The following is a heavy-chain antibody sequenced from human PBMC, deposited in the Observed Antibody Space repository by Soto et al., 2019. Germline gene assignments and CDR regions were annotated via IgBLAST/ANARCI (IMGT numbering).Heavy chain of an antibody. V-gene: IGHV3-74*01. CDR2: ISSYGSDT. D-gene: IGHD3-16*01. Sequence: EVQLVESGGGLVLPGGSLRLSCAASGFTFSRYWMHWVRQAPGKGLVWVSRISSYGSDTHYADSVKGRFTNSRDNAKNTLYLQMNSLRADGTAVYYCASNYAYAEGYYWYGIDVWGQGTTVTVSS. CDR3: ASNYAYAEGYYWYGIDV. J-gene: IGHJ6*02. CDR1: GFTFSRYW.